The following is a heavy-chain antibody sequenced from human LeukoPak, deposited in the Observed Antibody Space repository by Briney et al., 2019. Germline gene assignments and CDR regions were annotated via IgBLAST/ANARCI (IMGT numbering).Heavy chain of an antibody. CDR3: ARWSNTSPGGFGS. J-gene: IGHJ4*02. CDR2: MSPNNGNT. Sequence: ASVKVSCKASGYTFAHNNIDWVRQATGQGLEWMGYMSPNNGNTGYAQRFQGRVTMTRDPSTSTAYMELSSLTSEDTAIYYCARWSNTSPGGFGSWGQGSLVTVSS. CDR1: GYTFAHNN. D-gene: IGHD3-16*01. V-gene: IGHV1-8*01.